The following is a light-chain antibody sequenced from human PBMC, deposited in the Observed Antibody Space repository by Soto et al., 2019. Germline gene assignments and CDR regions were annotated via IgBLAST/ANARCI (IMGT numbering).Light chain of an antibody. V-gene: IGKV1-5*03. CDR3: QQTYSAPPL. J-gene: IGKJ1*01. CDR2: EAS. Sequence: IQISQSPSTLSASVGGTVTITCRASQSISGWLAWYQQRPGVAPRLLMYEASTLQSGVPSRFSGSGYGTVFTLSINSLQREDFATYYCQQTYSAPPLFGQGTKVEIK. CDR1: QSISGW.